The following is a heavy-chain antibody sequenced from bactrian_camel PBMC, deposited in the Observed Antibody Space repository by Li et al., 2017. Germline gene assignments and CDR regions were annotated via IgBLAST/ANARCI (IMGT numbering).Heavy chain of an antibody. CDR3: AALYTGISGCYSTSLAPASFDY. CDR1: ENIFGGCG. D-gene: IGHD2*01. Sequence: HVQLVESGGGAVQAGGTLELSCTASENIFGGCGMGWFRQAPGKEREGVAVINRRGSTNYADSVKGRFTISKVNAEKSLYLQMNSLKPEDTAIYYCAALYTGISGCYSTSLAPASFDYWGQGTQVTVS. V-gene: IGHV3S53*01. CDR2: INRRGST. J-gene: IGHJ4*01.